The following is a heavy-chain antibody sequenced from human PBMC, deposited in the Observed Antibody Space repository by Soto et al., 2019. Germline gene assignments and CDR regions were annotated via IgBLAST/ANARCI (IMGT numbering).Heavy chain of an antibody. CDR1: GFGFGGYA. CDR3: AKDIGGDMHAFDI. J-gene: IGHJ3*02. CDR2: MSWNSGNI. D-gene: IGHD2-21*02. V-gene: IGHV3-9*01. Sequence: PGGSLRLSCVASGFGFGGYAMHWVRQGPGKGLEWVSGMSWNSGNIGYADSVKGRFTISRDNAKNSLYLQMNSLSAEDTALYYCAKDIGGDMHAFDIWGPGTMVTV.